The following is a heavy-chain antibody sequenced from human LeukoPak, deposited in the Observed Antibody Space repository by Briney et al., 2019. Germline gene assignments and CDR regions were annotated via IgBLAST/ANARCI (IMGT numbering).Heavy chain of an antibody. Sequence: GGSLRLSCAASGFTFSNACMSWVRQAPGKGLEWVGRLKSKTDGGTTDYAAPVKGRFTISRDDSKNSLYLQMNSLKTEDTAVYYCTTGAGYCSSTSCSDYYMDVWGKGTTVTVSS. V-gene: IGHV3-15*01. CDR1: GFTFSNAC. CDR2: LKSKTDGGTT. J-gene: IGHJ6*03. D-gene: IGHD2-2*01. CDR3: TTGAGYCSSTSCSDYYMDV.